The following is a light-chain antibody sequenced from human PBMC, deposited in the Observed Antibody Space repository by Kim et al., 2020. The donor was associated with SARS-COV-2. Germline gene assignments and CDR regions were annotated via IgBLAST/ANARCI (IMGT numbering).Light chain of an antibody. Sequence: VALGQTARITCGGNNIGSKNVHWYQQKPGQAPVLVIYRDSNRPSGIPERFSGSNSGNTATLTISRAQAGDEADYYCQVWDSSTGVFGGGTQLTVL. CDR3: QVWDSSTGV. V-gene: IGLV3-9*01. CDR2: RDS. J-gene: IGLJ3*02. CDR1: NIGSKN.